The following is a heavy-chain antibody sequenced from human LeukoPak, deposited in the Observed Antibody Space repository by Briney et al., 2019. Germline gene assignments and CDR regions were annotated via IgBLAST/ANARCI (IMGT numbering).Heavy chain of an antibody. Sequence: SETLSLTCTVSGGSISSGGYYWNWIRQHPGKGLEWIGYIYYSGSTYYNPSLKSRVTISLDTSKNQFSLKLSSVTAADTAVYYCARKGASEVRGVITDYYYAMDVWGQGTTVTVSS. D-gene: IGHD3-10*01. J-gene: IGHJ6*02. V-gene: IGHV4-31*03. CDR1: GGSISSGGYY. CDR2: IYYSGST. CDR3: ARKGASEVRGVITDYYYAMDV.